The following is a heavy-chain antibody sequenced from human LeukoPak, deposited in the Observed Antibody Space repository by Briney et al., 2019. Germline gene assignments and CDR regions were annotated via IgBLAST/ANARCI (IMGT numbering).Heavy chain of an antibody. Sequence: GGSLRLSCAASGFTFSSYAMHWVRQAPGKGLEWVAVISYDGSNKYYADSVKGRFTISRDNSKNTLYLQMNSLRAGDTAVYYCARGVVISHWFDPWGQGTLVTVSS. D-gene: IGHD3-3*01. CDR3: ARGVVISHWFDP. CDR2: ISYDGSNK. V-gene: IGHV3-30*04. J-gene: IGHJ5*02. CDR1: GFTFSSYA.